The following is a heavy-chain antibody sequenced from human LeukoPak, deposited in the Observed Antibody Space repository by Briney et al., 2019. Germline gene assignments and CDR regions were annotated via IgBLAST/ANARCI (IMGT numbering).Heavy chain of an antibody. CDR1: GGSFSGYY. J-gene: IGHJ3*02. CDR2: IYHSGST. CDR3: ARGPNSSSWFDAFDI. D-gene: IGHD6-13*01. Sequence: KPSETLSLTCAVYGGSFSGYYWSWIRQPPGKGLEWIGYIYHSGSTYYNPSLKSRVTISVDRSKNQFSLKLSSVTAADTAVYYCARGPNSSSWFDAFDIWGQGTMVTVSS. V-gene: IGHV4-34*01.